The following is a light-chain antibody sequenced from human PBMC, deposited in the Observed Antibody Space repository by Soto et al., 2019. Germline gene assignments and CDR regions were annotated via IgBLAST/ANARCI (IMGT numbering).Light chain of an antibody. V-gene: IGLV1-40*01. CDR3: QSWDSSLSASV. CDR1: SSNIGPDYD. J-gene: IGLJ1*01. Sequence: QSVLTQPPSVSGAPGQRVTISCTGSSSNIGPDYDVHWYQQLPGTAPKLLIYGDSNRPSGVPDRFSGSRSGTSASLAITGLQAEDEADYYCQSWDSSLSASVFGSGTKVNVL. CDR2: GDS.